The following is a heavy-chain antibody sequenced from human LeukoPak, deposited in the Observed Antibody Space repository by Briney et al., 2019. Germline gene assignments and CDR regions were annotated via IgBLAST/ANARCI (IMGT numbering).Heavy chain of an antibody. CDR2: IDYSGIT. V-gene: IGHV4-59*01. Sequence: SETLSLTCTVSGGSISGFFWSWIRQPPGKGLEWLGCIDYSGITQYNPSLKSRVTISVDTSKQQFSLKLSSVTAADTAVYYCARDLELERNRWNYFESWGQGTLVTVSS. CDR1: GGSISGFF. CDR3: ARDLELERNRWNYFES. D-gene: IGHD1-1*01. J-gene: IGHJ4*02.